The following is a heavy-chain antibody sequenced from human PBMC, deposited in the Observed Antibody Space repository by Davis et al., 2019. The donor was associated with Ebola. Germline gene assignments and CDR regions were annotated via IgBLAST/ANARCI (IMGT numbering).Heavy chain of an antibody. J-gene: IGHJ4*02. D-gene: IGHD4-11*01. CDR3: TSTTTSLDY. CDR1: GFTFSSYG. Sequence: GGFLRLSCAASGFTFSSYGMHWVRQAPGKGLEWVAVIWYDGSNKYYADSVKGRFTISRDNSKNTLYLQMNSLRAEDTAVYYCTSTTTSLDYWGQGTLVTVSS. V-gene: IGHV3-33*01. CDR2: IWYDGSNK.